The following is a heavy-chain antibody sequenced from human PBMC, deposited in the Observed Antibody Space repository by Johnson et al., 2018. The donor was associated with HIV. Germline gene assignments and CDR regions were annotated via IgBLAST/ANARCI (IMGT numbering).Heavy chain of an antibody. CDR1: GFTFNDHW. CDR3: AREEGNYILTRGDAFDI. Sequence: EVQLVESGGGVVQPGRSLRLSCAASGFTFNDHWMQWVRQAPGKGLVWVSRINGDGSRTIYYADSVKGRFTISRDNAKNSLYLQMNSLSAEDTAVYYCAREEGNYILTRGDAFDIWGQGTMVTVSS. J-gene: IGHJ3*02. CDR2: INGDGSRTI. V-gene: IGHV3-74*01. D-gene: IGHD3-9*01.